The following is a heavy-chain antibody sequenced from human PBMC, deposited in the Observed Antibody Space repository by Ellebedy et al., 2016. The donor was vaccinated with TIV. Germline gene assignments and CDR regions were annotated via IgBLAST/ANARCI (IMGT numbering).Heavy chain of an antibody. D-gene: IGHD3-10*01. V-gene: IGHV4-4*07. CDR2: IYTSGST. CDR1: GGSISSYY. CDR3: ARGAVNYYYYYMDV. Sequence: SETLSLTXTVSGGSISSYYWSWIRQPAGKGLEWIGRIYTSGSTNYNPSLKSRVTMSVDTSKNQFSLKLSSVTAADTAVYYCARGAVNYYYYYMDVWGKGTTVTVSS. J-gene: IGHJ6*03.